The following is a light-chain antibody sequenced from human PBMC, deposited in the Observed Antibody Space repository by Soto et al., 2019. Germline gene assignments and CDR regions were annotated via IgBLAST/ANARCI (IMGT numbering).Light chain of an antibody. CDR3: QQRNNWPPIT. CDR2: GAS. CDR1: QSVSSSY. Sequence: EIVLTQSPGTLSLSPGERATLSCRASQSVSSSYLAWYQQKPGQAPRLLIYGASSRATGIPARFSGSGSETDFTLTITSLEPEDFAVYYCQQRNNWPPITFGQGTRLEI. J-gene: IGKJ5*01. V-gene: IGKV3D-20*02.